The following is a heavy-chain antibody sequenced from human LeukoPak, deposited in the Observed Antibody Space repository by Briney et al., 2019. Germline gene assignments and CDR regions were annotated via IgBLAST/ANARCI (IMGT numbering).Heavy chain of an antibody. CDR1: GYTFTSYG. Sequence: ASVTVSCKASGYTFTSYGISWGRQAPEEGLEWRGWIRAYNGNTNYAQKLQCRVTMTTATSTSTAYIELRSPTSDHTAVYYCAGVSYYGSGDAFDIWGQGTMVTVSS. CDR3: AGVSYYGSGDAFDI. V-gene: IGHV1-18*01. D-gene: IGHD3-10*01. J-gene: IGHJ3*02. CDR2: IRAYNGNT.